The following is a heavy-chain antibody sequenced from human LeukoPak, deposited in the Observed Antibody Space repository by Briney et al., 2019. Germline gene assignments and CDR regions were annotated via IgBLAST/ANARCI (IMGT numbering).Heavy chain of an antibody. CDR1: GGTFSSYA. CDR3: AREALNPSYYDFWSGYPFDY. Sequence: SVKVSCKASGGTFSSYAISWVRQAPGQGLEWMGRIIPIFGAANYAQKFQGRVTITTDESTSTAYMELSSPRSEDTAVYYCAREALNPSYYDFWSGYPFDYWGQGTLVTVSS. D-gene: IGHD3-3*01. CDR2: IIPIFGAA. V-gene: IGHV1-69*05. J-gene: IGHJ4*02.